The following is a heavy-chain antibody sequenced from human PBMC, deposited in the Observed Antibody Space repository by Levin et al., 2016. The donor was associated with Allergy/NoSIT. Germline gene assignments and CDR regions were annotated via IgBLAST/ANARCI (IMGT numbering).Heavy chain of an antibody. J-gene: IGHJ3*02. D-gene: IGHD5-24*01. CDR2: IYPNSGGT. CDR3: ARTRRDGYNPGDAFDI. V-gene: IGHV1-2*04. Sequence: WVRQAPGQGLEWMGWIYPNSGGTNYAQKFQGWVTMTRDTSISTAYMEVSRLRSDDTAVYYCARTRRDGYNPGDAFDIWGQGTMVTVSS.